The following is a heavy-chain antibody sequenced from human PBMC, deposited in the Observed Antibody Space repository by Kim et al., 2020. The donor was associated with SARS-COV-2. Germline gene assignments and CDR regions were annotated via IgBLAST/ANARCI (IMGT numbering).Heavy chain of an antibody. CDR2: ISSSSSYI. D-gene: IGHD6-13*01. J-gene: IGHJ6*02. Sequence: GGSLRLSCAASGFTFSSYSMNWVRQAPGKGLEWVSSISSSSSYIYYADSVKGRFTISRDNAKNSLYLQMNSLRAEDTAVYYCARCVLAAAGTGIGYYYGMDVWGQGTTVTVSS. CDR3: ARCVLAAAGTGIGYYYGMDV. V-gene: IGHV3-21*01. CDR1: GFTFSSYS.